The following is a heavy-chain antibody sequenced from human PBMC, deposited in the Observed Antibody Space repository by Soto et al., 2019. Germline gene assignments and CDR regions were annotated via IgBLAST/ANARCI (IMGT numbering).Heavy chain of an antibody. CDR1: GGSISSSSYY. CDR3: ARRGSSSWYGY. Sequence: QLQLQESGPGLVKPSETLSLTCTVSGGSISSSSYYWGWIRQPPGQGLEWIGSIYYSGSTSYNPSLKSRVTISVDTSKNQFSLKLSSVTAADTAVYYCARRGSSSWYGYWGQGTLVTVSS. J-gene: IGHJ4*02. V-gene: IGHV4-39*01. D-gene: IGHD6-13*01. CDR2: IYYSGST.